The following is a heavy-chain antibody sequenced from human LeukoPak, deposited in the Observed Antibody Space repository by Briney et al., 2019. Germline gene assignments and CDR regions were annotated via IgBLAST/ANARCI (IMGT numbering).Heavy chain of an antibody. V-gene: IGHV1-46*01. CDR3: ARGVAAAGTRWFDP. CDR1: GYTFTSYD. D-gene: IGHD6-13*01. Sequence: ASVKVSCKASGYTFTSYDINWVRQATGQGLEWMGIINPSGGSTSYAQKFQGRVTMTRDTSTSTVYMELSSLRSEDTAVYYCARGVAAAGTRWFDPWGQGTLVTVSS. J-gene: IGHJ5*02. CDR2: INPSGGST.